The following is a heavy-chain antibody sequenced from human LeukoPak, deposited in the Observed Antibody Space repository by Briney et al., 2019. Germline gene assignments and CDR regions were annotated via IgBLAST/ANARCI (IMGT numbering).Heavy chain of an antibody. CDR1: GFTFSSYS. J-gene: IGHJ3*02. CDR3: ARDREDIAAAEWAFDI. Sequence: GGSLRLSCAASGFTFSSYSMNWVRQAPGKGLEWVSSISSSSSYIYYADSVKGRFTISRDNAKNSLYLQMNSLRAEDTAVYYCARDREDIAAAEWAFDIWGQGTMVTVSS. V-gene: IGHV3-21*01. CDR2: ISSSSSYI. D-gene: IGHD6-13*01.